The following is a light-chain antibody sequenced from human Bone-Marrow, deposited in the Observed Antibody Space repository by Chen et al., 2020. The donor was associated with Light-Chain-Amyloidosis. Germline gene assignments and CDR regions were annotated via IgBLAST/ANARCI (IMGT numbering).Light chain of an antibody. Sequence: EIVFTQYPGTLSLSPGEGANLSCRASQTISSNYLTWYQQKFGQAPRLLIYGSSSRATGIPDRFTGSGYGTDFTLTINRLEPEDFAMYYCQQYGTSPLTFGGGTKVEIK. CDR3: QQYGTSPLT. J-gene: IGKJ4*01. V-gene: IGKV3-20*01. CDR2: GSS. CDR1: QTISSNY.